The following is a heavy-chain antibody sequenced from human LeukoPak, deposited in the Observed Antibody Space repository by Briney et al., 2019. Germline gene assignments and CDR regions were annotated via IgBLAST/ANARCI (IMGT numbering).Heavy chain of an antibody. CDR3: ARPGGHTVTTPGAFDI. CDR2: IYYSGST. J-gene: IGHJ3*02. D-gene: IGHD4-17*01. V-gene: IGHV4-59*01. Sequence: SETLSLTCTVSGGSISSYYWSWIRQPPGKGLEWIVYIYYSGSTNYNPSLKSRVTISVDTSKNQFSLKLSSVTAADTAVYYCARPGGHTVTTPGAFDIWGQGTMVTLSS. CDR1: GGSISSYY.